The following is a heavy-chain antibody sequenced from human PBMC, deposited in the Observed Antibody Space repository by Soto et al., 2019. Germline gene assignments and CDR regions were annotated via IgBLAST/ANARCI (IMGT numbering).Heavy chain of an antibody. CDR3: ARQERTGVWSPFDS. CDR2: IYYSGTT. Sequence: SETLSLTCTVSGGSISRYYGSWVRQPPGKGLEWIGYIYYSGTTNYNPSLKSRVTMSVDTSKNHFSLRLTSVTAADTAVYYCARQERTGVWSPFDSWGQGAQVPVSS. V-gene: IGHV4-59*08. CDR1: GGSISRYY. D-gene: IGHD6-19*01. J-gene: IGHJ4*02.